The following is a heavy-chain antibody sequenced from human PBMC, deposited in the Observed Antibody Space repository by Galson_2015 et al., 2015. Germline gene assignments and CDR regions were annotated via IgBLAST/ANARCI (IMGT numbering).Heavy chain of an antibody. D-gene: IGHD2-21*01. CDR3: AGGLFYAPTALKYYYYMDV. CDR2: IIPIFGTA. Sequence: SVKVSCKASGGTFSSYAISWVRQAPGQGLEWMGGIIPIFGTANYAQKFQGRVTITADESTSTAYMELSSLRSEDTAVYYCAGGLFYAPTALKYYYYMDVWGKGTTVTVSS. CDR1: GGTFSSYA. V-gene: IGHV1-69*13. J-gene: IGHJ6*03.